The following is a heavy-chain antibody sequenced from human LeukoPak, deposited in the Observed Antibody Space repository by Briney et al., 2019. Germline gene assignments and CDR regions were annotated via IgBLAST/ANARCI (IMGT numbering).Heavy chain of an antibody. CDR3: AGGPDLYCSSTSCYASDH. V-gene: IGHV3-64*01. D-gene: IGHD2-2*01. J-gene: IGHJ4*02. CDR1: GFTFSSYA. CDR2: ISSNGGST. Sequence: GGSLRLSCAASGFTFSSYAMHWVRQAPGKGLEYVSAISSNGGSTYYAYSAKGRFTISRDNSKNTLYLQMGSLRDEDMAVYYCAGGPDLYCSSTSCYASDHWGQGTLVTVSS.